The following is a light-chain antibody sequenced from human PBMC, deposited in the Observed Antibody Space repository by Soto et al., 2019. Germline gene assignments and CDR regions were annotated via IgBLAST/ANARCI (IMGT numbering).Light chain of an antibody. CDR1: RSVSSY. CDR3: QQRSNWLST. V-gene: IGKV3-11*01. Sequence: EIVLTQSPATLSLSPGERATLSCRASRSVSSYLAWYQQKPGQAPRLLIYDASNRATGIPARFSGSGSGTDFTLTISSLEPEDFAVYYCQQRSNWLSTFGPGTKVDIK. CDR2: DAS. J-gene: IGKJ3*01.